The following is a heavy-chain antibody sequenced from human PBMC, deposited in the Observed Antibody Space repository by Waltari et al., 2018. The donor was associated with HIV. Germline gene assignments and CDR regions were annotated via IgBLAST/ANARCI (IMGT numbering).Heavy chain of an antibody. CDR3: ARERVTTFGVVIVYEGFDI. J-gene: IGHJ3*02. D-gene: IGHD3-3*01. CDR2: RYTSGST. V-gene: IGHV4-61*02. CDR1: GGSIRSGSYF. Sequence: QVQLQESGPGLVKPSQTLSLTCSVSGGSIRSGSYFWSWIRRPAGTGLEWSGRRYTSGSTNYNPSLKSRVTISGDTSKNQLSLKLRSVTAADTAVYYCARERVTTFGVVIVYEGFDIWGQGTKVIVSS.